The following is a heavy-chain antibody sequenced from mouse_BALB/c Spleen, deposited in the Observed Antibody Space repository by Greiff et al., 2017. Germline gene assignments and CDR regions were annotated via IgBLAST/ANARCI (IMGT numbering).Heavy chain of an antibody. V-gene: IGHV1-87*01. Sequence: VQLQQSGAELARPGASVKLSCKASGYTFTSYWMQWVKQRPGQGLEWIGAIYPGDGDTRYTQKFKGKATLTADKSSSTAYMQLSSLASEDSAVYYCARNWDDYWGQGTTLTVSS. D-gene: IGHD4-1*01. J-gene: IGHJ2*01. CDR1: GYTFTSYW. CDR3: ARNWDDY. CDR2: IYPGDGDT.